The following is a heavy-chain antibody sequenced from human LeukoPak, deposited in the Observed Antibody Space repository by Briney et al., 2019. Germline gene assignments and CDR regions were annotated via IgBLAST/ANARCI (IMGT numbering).Heavy chain of an antibody. V-gene: IGHV1-8*02. CDR2: MNPNSGNT. Sequence: ASVKVSCKASGYTFTSYGINWVRQATGQGLEWMGWMNPNSGNTGYAQKFQGRVTMTRNTSISTAYMELSSLRSEDTAVYYCAHLGDCSGGSCSDAFDIWAKGQWSPSLQ. J-gene: IGHJ3*02. CDR1: GYTFTSYG. CDR3: AHLGDCSGGSCSDAFDI. D-gene: IGHD2-15*01.